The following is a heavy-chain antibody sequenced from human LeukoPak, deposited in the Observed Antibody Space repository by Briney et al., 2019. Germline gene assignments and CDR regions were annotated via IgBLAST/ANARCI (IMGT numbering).Heavy chain of an antibody. CDR1: GGSISSGGYS. Sequence: SETLSLTCAVSGGSISSGGYSWSWIRQPPGKGLEWIGYIYHSGRTYYNPSLKSRVTISVDRSKNQFSLKLSSVTAADKAVYYCARGGDFHPTEGWFDPWGQGTLVTVSS. CDR3: ARGGDFHPTEGWFDP. CDR2: IYHSGRT. D-gene: IGHD2-21*02. V-gene: IGHV4-30-2*01. J-gene: IGHJ5*02.